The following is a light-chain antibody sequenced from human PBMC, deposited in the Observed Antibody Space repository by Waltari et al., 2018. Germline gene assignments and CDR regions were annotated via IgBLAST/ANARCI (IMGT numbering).Light chain of an antibody. CDR3: TSFTSSATWV. CDR1: SSDIGPYKH. CDR2: EVS. Sequence: QSALTQPASVSGSPGPAIPIPCSRTSSDIGPYKHVCWYQQHPGKVPKLMIYEVSNRPSGVSNRFSGSKSGNTASLTISGLQADDESHYYCTSFTSSATWVFGGGTKVTVL. V-gene: IGLV2-14*01. J-gene: IGLJ3*02.